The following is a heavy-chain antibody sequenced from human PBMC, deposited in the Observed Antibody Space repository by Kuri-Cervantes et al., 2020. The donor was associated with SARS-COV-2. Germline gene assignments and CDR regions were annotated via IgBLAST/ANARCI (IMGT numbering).Heavy chain of an antibody. V-gene: IGHV3-30*04. D-gene: IGHD6-6*01. CDR1: GFTFSSYA. Sequence: GESLKISCAASGFTFSSYAMHWVRQAPGKGLEWVAVISYDGSNKYYADSVKGRFTISRDNSKNTLYPQMNSLRAEDTAVYYCARDTAARYFDYWGQGTLVTVSS. J-gene: IGHJ4*02. CDR2: ISYDGSNK. CDR3: ARDTAARYFDY.